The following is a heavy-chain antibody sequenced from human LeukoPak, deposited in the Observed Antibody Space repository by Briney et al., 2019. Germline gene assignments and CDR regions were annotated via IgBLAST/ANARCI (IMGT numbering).Heavy chain of an antibody. Sequence: SGTLSLTCTVSGDSLGSSSWNWIRQPPGKGLEWIGRIYSTGRIKYNPSLASRVTISVDTSSNQFSLRLKSVTAADTAVYYCARATPVGGVRFDYWGQGTLVTVSS. J-gene: IGHJ4*02. CDR1: GDSLGSSS. CDR2: IYSTGRI. D-gene: IGHD3-16*01. CDR3: ARATPVGGVRFDY. V-gene: IGHV4-59*08.